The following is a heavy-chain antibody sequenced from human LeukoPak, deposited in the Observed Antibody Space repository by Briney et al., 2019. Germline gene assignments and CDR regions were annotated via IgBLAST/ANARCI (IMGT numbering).Heavy chain of an antibody. D-gene: IGHD6-13*01. J-gene: IGHJ4*02. V-gene: IGHV3-30*04. CDR2: ISYDGSNK. CDR1: GFTFSSYA. CDR3: ANHPGIAAAGYFDY. Sequence: PGRSLRLSCAASGFTFSSYAMHWVRQAPGKGLEWVAVISYDGSNKYYADSVKGRFTISRDNSKNTLYLQMNSLRAEDTAVYYCANHPGIAAAGYFDYWGQGTLVTVSS.